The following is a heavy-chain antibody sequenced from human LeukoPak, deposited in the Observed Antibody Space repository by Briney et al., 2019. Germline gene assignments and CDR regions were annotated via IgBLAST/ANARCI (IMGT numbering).Heavy chain of an antibody. CDR3: AADDNGDHNWFDP. Sequence: SETLSLTCTVSGGSFRSNLYYWGWIRQPPGKGLEWIGSMSYGGTTYYSPSLKSRVAIAIDASKNQFSLRLTSVTAADAAVYYCAADDNGDHNWFDPWGQGTLVTVSS. J-gene: IGHJ5*02. CDR2: MSYGGTT. V-gene: IGHV4-39*07. CDR1: GGSFRSNLYY. D-gene: IGHD4-17*01.